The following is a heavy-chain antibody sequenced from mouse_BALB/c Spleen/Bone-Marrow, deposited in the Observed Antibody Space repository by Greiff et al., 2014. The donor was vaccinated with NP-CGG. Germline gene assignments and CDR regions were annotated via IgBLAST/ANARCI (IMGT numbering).Heavy chain of an antibody. J-gene: IGHJ4*01. CDR3: ARSAYYGSSYGAMDY. Sequence: QVQLQQSGPELVKPGASVKISCTGSGYAFSSSWMNWGKQRPGQGLEWIGRVYPGDGDTNSNGRFKGKATLTADRSSNTAYMQLSSLTSVDSAVYFCARSAYYGSSYGAMDYWGQGTSVTVSS. V-gene: IGHV1-82*01. CDR1: GYAFSSSW. D-gene: IGHD1-1*01. CDR2: VYPGDGDT.